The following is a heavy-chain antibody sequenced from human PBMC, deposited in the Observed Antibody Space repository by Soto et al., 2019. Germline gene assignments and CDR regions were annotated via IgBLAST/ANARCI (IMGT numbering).Heavy chain of an antibody. Sequence: PGGSLRLSCAASGFTFSNAWMNWVRQAPGKGLEWVGRIKSKTDGGTTDYAAPVKGRFTISRDDSKNTLYLHMNSLKTEDTAVYYCTTEDIYDFWSGYYRYGMDVWGQGTTVTVSS. CDR2: IKSKTDGGTT. CDR1: GFTFSNAW. D-gene: IGHD3-3*01. J-gene: IGHJ6*02. CDR3: TTEDIYDFWSGYYRYGMDV. V-gene: IGHV3-15*07.